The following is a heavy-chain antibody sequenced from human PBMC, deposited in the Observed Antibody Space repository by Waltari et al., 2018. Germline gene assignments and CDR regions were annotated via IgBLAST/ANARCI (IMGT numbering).Heavy chain of an antibody. D-gene: IGHD3-22*01. CDR3: AKDLAYYDSSGIDY. CDR1: GFTFSSYA. V-gene: IGHV3-23*01. CDR2: ISGSGGST. Sequence: EVQLLESGGGLVQPGGSLRLSCAASGFTFSSYAMSWVRQAPGKGLEWVSAISGSGGSTYYADSVKGRFTISRDNSKNTLYLQMNSLRAEDTAIYYCAKDLAYYDSSGIDYWGQGTLVTVSS. J-gene: IGHJ4*02.